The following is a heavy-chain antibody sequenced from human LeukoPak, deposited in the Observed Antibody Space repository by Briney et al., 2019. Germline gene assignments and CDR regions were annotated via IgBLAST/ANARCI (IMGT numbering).Heavy chain of an antibody. V-gene: IGHV3-23*01. Sequence: GGSLRLSCAASGFIFSNYGMNWVRQAPGKGLEWVAAISASGSATSYADSVKGRFTISRDNSKNTLYLQMNSLRAEDTAVYYCAKFPTRGVKYYFDYWGQGTLVTVSS. D-gene: IGHD3-10*01. J-gene: IGHJ4*02. CDR2: ISASGSAT. CDR1: GFIFSNYG. CDR3: AKFPTRGVKYYFDY.